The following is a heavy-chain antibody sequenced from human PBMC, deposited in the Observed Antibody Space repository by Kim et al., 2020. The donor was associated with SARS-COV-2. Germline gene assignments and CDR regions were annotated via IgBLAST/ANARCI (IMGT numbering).Heavy chain of an antibody. CDR3: ARDFKCGKRREDYYYYYYGMDV. Sequence: ASVKVSCKASGYTFTSYYMHWVRQAPGQGLEWMGIINPSGGGTTYVQKFQGRVTMTRDTSTSTVYMELSSLKSDDTAVYYCARDFKCGKRREDYYYYYYGMDVWGKGTTDPVSS. CDR2: INPSGGGT. CDR1: GYTFTSYY. V-gene: IGHV1-46*01. D-gene: IGHD1-26*01. J-gene: IGHJ6*04.